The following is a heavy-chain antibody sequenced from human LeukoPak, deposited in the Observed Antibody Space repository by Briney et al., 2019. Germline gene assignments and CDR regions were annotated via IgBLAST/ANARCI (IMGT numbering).Heavy chain of an antibody. D-gene: IGHD1-14*01. Sequence: GGSLRLSCAASGFTFSSYSMNWVRQAPGKGLEWVSSISSSSYIYYADSVKGRFTISRDNAKNSLYLQMNSLRAEDTAVYYCARDPPGSEREPYFQHWGQGTLVTVSS. V-gene: IGHV3-21*01. CDR1: GFTFSSYS. CDR2: ISSSSYI. CDR3: ARDPPGSEREPYFQH. J-gene: IGHJ1*01.